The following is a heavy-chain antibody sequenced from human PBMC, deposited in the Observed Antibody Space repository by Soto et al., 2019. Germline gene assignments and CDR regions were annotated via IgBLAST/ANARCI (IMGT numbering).Heavy chain of an antibody. CDR3: ATYSGNYERYGVYYGMDV. CDR2: ISGSGGST. D-gene: IGHD1-26*01. CDR1: GFTFSNYA. V-gene: IGHV3-23*01. J-gene: IGHJ6*02. Sequence: RLSCSASGFTFSNYALRWLRQPPGKGLEWVSSISGSGGSTYYADSVKGRFTISRDNSKNTLYLQMNSLRAEDTAVYYCATYSGNYERYGVYYGMDVWGQGTTVTVS.